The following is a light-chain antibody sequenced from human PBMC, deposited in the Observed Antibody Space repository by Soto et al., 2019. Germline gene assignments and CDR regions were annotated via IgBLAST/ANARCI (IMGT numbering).Light chain of an antibody. CDR2: LAS. CDR1: QAVNTR. Sequence: EIVLTQSPATLSSFPGDRVTLSCSASQAVNTRLAWYQNKPGQAPRLLIYLASNRAAGVPARFSGSGSGTDFTLTISDVEPEDFAVYYCHQRQSWPRTFGQGNKVDIK. J-gene: IGKJ1*01. CDR3: HQRQSWPRT. V-gene: IGKV3-11*01.